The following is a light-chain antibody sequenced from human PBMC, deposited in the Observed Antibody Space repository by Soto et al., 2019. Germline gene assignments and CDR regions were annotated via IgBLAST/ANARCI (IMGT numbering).Light chain of an antibody. CDR2: DVS. V-gene: IGLV2-14*01. CDR3: SSYTSSSTL. CDR1: SSDVGGYNY. J-gene: IGLJ2*01. Sequence: QSVLTQPASVSGSPGQSITISCTGTSSDVGGYNYVSWYQQHPGKAPKLMIYDVSNRPSGVSNRFSGSKSGNTASLTISGLQAEDEADYYCSSYTSSSTLFGGGTQLNVL.